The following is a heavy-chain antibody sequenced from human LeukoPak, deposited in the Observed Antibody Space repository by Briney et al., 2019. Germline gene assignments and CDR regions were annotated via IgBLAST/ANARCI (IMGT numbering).Heavy chain of an antibody. J-gene: IGHJ4*02. CDR1: GYTFTSYY. CDR2: INPSAGST. CDR3: ARGGGTAVADRKSKFDD. D-gene: IGHD6-19*01. V-gene: IGHV1-46*01. Sequence: ASVKVSCKASGYTFTSYYIHWVRQAPGQGPEWMGLINPSAGSTSYAQKFQGRVTMTRDTSTSTVYMELSNLRSEDTAVYYCARGGGTAVADRKSKFDDWGQGTLVTVSS.